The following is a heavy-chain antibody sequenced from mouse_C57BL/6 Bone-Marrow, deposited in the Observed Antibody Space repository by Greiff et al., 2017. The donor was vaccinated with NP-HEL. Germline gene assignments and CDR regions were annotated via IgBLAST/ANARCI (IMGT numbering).Heavy chain of an antibody. Sequence: EVQLQQSGPELVKPGASVKISCKASGYTFTDYYMNWVKQSHGKSLEWIGDINPNNGGTSYNQKFKGKATLTVDKSSSTAYMELRSLTSEDSAVYYCASTRYDFDYWGQGTTLTVSS. CDR1: GYTFTDYY. D-gene: IGHD2-3*01. V-gene: IGHV1-26*01. J-gene: IGHJ2*01. CDR3: ASTRYDFDY. CDR2: INPNNGGT.